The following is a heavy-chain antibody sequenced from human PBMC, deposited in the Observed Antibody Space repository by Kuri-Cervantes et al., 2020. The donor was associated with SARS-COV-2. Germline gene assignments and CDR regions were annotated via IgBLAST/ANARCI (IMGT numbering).Heavy chain of an antibody. V-gene: IGHV1-3*01. CDR3: ARVMIRGVFPPLGY. D-gene: IGHD3-10*01. Sequence: ASVKVSCKASGYTFTSYAMHWVRQAPGQRLEWMGWINAGNGNTKYSQKFQGRVTITWDTPANTASMDLSSLRSENTAVYYCARVMIRGVFPPLGYWGQGTLVTVSS. J-gene: IGHJ4*02. CDR1: GYTFTSYA. CDR2: INAGNGNT.